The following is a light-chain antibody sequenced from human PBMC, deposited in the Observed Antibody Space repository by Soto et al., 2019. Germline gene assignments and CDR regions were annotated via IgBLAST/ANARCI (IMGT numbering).Light chain of an antibody. CDR3: CSYKSSSTLSG. Sequence: QSVLTQPASVSGSPGQSITISCTGTNSDVGGYSYVSWYQHHPGKAPKLMIYEVSNRPSGVSNRFSGSKSGNTASLAISGLQGEDEAHYYRCSYKSSSTLSGFGTGTKVTVL. V-gene: IGLV2-14*01. J-gene: IGLJ1*01. CDR2: EVS. CDR1: NSDVGGYSY.